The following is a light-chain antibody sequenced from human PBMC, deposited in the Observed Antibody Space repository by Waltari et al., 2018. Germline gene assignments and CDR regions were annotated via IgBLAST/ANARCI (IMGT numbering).Light chain of an antibody. V-gene: IGKV3-11*01. CDR1: QSVSSY. CDR3: QQRSTWPLT. CDR2: GAS. Sequence: EIVLTQFPATLSLSPGERATLSCRASQSVSSYLAWYQQKPGQAPRLLIYGASNRATGIPARFSGSWSGTDFALTISSLEAEDFAVYYCQQRSTWPLTFGGGTKVEIK. J-gene: IGKJ4*01.